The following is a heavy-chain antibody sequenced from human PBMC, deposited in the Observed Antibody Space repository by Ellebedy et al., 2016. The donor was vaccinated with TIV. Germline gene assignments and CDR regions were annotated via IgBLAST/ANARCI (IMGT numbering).Heavy chain of an antibody. Sequence: SETLSLTXTVSGGSISSSSYYWGWIRQPPGKGLEWIGSIYYSGSTYYNPSLKSRVTISVDTSKNQFSLKLSSVTAADTAVYYCARHELELGMGGPAFDIWGQGTMVTVSS. J-gene: IGHJ3*02. CDR1: GGSISSSSYY. D-gene: IGHD7-27*01. CDR2: IYYSGST. V-gene: IGHV4-39*01. CDR3: ARHELELGMGGPAFDI.